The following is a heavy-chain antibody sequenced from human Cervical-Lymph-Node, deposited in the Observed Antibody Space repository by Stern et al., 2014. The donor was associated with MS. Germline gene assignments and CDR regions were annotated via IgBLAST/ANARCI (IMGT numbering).Heavy chain of an antibody. CDR1: GYTFSDYY. Sequence: MQLVESGAEVKKPGASVNVSCKASGYTFSDYYIHWVRQAPGQGLEWMGWINPNSGGTNYAQKFQGRVAMTRDTSISTAYMELSSLRSDDAAVYYCARKHNWNFYYYYVMDVWGQGPTVTVSS. V-gene: IGHV1-2*02. CDR2: INPNSGGT. J-gene: IGHJ6*02. D-gene: IGHD1-7*01. CDR3: ARKHNWNFYYYYVMDV.